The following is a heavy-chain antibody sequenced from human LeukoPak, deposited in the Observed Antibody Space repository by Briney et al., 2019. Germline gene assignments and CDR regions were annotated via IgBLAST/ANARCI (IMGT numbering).Heavy chain of an antibody. J-gene: IGHJ4*02. Sequence: ASVKVSCKASGYTFTNYGISWVRQAPGQGLEWMGWISAYNGNTNYAQKLQGRVTMTTDTSTSTAYMELMSLISDDTAVYYCAREGYYDSSGYYWSDYWGQGTLVTVSS. CDR1: GYTFTNYG. V-gene: IGHV1-18*01. CDR3: AREGYYDSSGYYWSDY. D-gene: IGHD3-22*01. CDR2: ISAYNGNT.